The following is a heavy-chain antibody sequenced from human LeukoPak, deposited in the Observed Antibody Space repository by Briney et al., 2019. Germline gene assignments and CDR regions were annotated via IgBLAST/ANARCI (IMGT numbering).Heavy chain of an antibody. Sequence: ASVTASCKASGYSFTSNYIHWVRQAPGQGLEWMGMIYPRDGSTSYAQKFQGRVTVTRDTSTSTVHMELSGLRSEDTAVYYCARDQEAFDYWGQGTLVTVSS. CDR3: ARDQEAFDY. V-gene: IGHV1-46*01. CDR2: IYPRDGST. J-gene: IGHJ4*02. CDR1: GYSFTSNY.